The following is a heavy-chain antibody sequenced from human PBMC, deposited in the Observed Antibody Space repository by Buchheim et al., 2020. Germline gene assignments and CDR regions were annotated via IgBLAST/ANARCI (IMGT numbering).Heavy chain of an antibody. D-gene: IGHD2-2*01. CDR1: GGSISSYY. CDR3: ARDSGGYCSSTSCYYGMDV. J-gene: IGHJ6*02. V-gene: IGHV4-59*01. Sequence: QVQLQESGPGLVKPSETLSLTCTVSGGSISSYYWSWIRQPPGKGLEWIGYIYYSGSTNYNPSLKSRVTISVDTSKNQFSLTLSSVTAADTAVYYCARDSGGYCSSTSCYYGMDVWGQGTT. CDR2: IYYSGST.